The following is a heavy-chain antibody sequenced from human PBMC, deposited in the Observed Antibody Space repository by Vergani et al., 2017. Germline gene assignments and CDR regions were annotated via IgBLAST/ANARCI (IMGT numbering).Heavy chain of an antibody. J-gene: IGHJ4*02. CDR2: IYYSGST. CDR1: GGPISSYY. Sequence: QVQLQESGPGLVKPSETLSLTCTVSGGPISSYYWSWIRQPPGKGLEWIGYIYYSGSTNYNPARKSRVTISVDPYKNQFSLKLSSVTAADTDVYYCAGGYDSQDYWGQGTLVTVSS. V-gene: IGHV4-59*01. D-gene: IGHD3-22*01. CDR3: AGGYDSQDY.